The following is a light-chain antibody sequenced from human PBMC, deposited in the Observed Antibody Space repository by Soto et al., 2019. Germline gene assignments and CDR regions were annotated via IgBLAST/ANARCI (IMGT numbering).Light chain of an antibody. J-gene: IGKJ1*01. V-gene: IGKV3-11*01. Sequence: EIVLTQSTATLSLSPGERATLSCRASQSVSSYLAWYQQKPGQAPRILVNDASNRATGIPARFSGSGSGTDFTLPITSIEPGDFADDQCQRRSNWPVTFGQGTKVEI. CDR1: QSVSSY. CDR2: DAS. CDR3: QRRSNWPVT.